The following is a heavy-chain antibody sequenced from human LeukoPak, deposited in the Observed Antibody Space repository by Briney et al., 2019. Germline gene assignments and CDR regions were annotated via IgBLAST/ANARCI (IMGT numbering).Heavy chain of an antibody. Sequence: SETLSLTCTVSGYSISSGYYWGWIRQPPGKGLEWIGSIYHSGSTYYNPSLKSRVTISVDTSKNQFSLKLSSVTAADTAVYYCARDFHRELLYYFDYWGQGTLVTVSS. CDR2: IYHSGST. D-gene: IGHD1-26*01. V-gene: IGHV4-38-2*02. CDR1: GYSISSGYY. CDR3: ARDFHRELLYYFDY. J-gene: IGHJ4*02.